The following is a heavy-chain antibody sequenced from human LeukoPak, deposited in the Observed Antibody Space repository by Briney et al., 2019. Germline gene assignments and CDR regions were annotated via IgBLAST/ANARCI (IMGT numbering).Heavy chain of an antibody. D-gene: IGHD3-22*01. J-gene: IGHJ4*02. CDR3: ARGIVMVNTGGYFDY. CDR2: INHSGST. V-gene: IGHV4-34*01. Sequence: SETLSLTCAVYGGSFSGYYWSWIRQPPGKGLEWIGEINHSGSTNYNPSLKRRGTISVDTSKNQFSLKLSSVTAADTAVYYCARGIVMVNTGGYFDYWGQGTLVTVSS. CDR1: GGSFSGYY.